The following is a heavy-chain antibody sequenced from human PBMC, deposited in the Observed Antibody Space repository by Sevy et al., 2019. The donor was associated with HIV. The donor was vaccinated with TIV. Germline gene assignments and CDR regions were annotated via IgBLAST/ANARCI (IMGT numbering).Heavy chain of an antibody. CDR1: GYTLTSYY. J-gene: IGHJ4*02. CDR3: ARLLVGYCSSTSCYPPGGFDY. D-gene: IGHD2-2*01. Sequence: ASVKVSCKASGYTLTSYYIHWVRQAPGQGLEWMGWINPTSGGTNYAQKFQGRVTMTRDTSISTAYMELSRLRSDDTAVYYCARLLVGYCSSTSCYPPGGFDYWGQGTLVTVSS. V-gene: IGHV1-2*02. CDR2: INPTSGGT.